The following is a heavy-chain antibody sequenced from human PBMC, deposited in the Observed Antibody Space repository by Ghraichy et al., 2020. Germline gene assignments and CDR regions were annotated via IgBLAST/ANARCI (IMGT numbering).Heavy chain of an antibody. Sequence: GGSLRLSCAASGFTFSSYSMNWVRQAPGKGLEWVSYISSSSSTIYYADSVKGRFTISRDNAKNSLYLQMNSLRDEDTAVYYCARANDRITIFGVVTDFDYWGQGTLVTVSS. D-gene: IGHD3-3*01. CDR1: GFTFSSYS. V-gene: IGHV3-48*02. J-gene: IGHJ4*02. CDR2: ISSSSSTI. CDR3: ARANDRITIFGVVTDFDY.